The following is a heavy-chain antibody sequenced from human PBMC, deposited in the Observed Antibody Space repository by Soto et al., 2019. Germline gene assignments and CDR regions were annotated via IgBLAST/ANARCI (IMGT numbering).Heavy chain of an antibody. J-gene: IGHJ6*03. CDR2: IYYSGST. D-gene: IGHD5-12*01. V-gene: IGHV4-59*01. CDR1: GGSISSYY. Sequence: WGTLSLTCTVSGGSISSYYWSWIRQPPGKGLEWIGCIYYSGSTNYNPSLKRRGTISLDTSKNQFSLKLSSGTAADTAVYYCARRAIAAKPHHSYYFYMDVWGKGTRVTVSS. CDR3: ARRAIAAKPHHSYYFYMDV.